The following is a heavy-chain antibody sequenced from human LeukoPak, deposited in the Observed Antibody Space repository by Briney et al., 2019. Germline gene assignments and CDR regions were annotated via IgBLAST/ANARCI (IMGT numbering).Heavy chain of an antibody. CDR2: INPNSGGT. CDR3: ARGRREMATNSWYFDL. D-gene: IGHD5-24*01. Sequence: ASVEVSCKASGYTFTGYYMHWVRQAPGQGLEWMGWINPNSGGTNYAQKFQGRVTMTRDTSISTAYMELSRLRSDDTAVYYCARGRREMATNSWYFDLWGRGTLVTVSS. CDR1: GYTFTGYY. V-gene: IGHV1-2*02. J-gene: IGHJ2*01.